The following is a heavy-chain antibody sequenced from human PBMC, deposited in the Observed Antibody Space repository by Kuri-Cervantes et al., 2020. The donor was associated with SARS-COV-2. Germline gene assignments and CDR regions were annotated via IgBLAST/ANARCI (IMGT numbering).Heavy chain of an antibody. CDR3: ARSSDTAMERELDY. Sequence: GESLKISCAASGFTFSDYCMSWIRQAPGKGPEWVSYISSSSSYTNYVDSVKGRVTISRDNSKSTLYLQLNSLRPEDTAVYYCARSSDTAMERELDYWGQGTLVTVSS. D-gene: IGHD5-18*01. J-gene: IGHJ4*02. CDR1: GFTFSDYC. V-gene: IGHV3-11*06. CDR2: ISSSSSYT.